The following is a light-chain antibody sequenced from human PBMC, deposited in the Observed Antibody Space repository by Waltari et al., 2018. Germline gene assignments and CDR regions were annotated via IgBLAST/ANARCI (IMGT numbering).Light chain of an antibody. CDR3: CSFAGTYTWV. CDR1: TSDVGGYNY. CDR2: DVT. J-gene: IGLJ3*02. V-gene: IGLV2-11*01. Sequence: SALTQPRSVSGSPGQSVTISCTGTTSDVGGYNYVSWYQHHPGKAPKLMIFDVTQRPSGVPDRFSGSKSANTASLTISGLQAEDEADYYCCSFAGTYTWVFGAGTKVTVL.